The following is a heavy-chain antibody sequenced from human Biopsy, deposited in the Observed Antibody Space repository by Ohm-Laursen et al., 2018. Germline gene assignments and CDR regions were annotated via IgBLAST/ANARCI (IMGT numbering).Heavy chain of an antibody. Sequence: SETLSLTCPVSGGSLSSYSWSWIRQPAGKGLEWIGQIYTSGITNYNPSLKSRVTMSVDTSKDKFSLRVSSVTAADTAVYYCAKHGSGWTGDDALHIWGQGTMVTVSS. CDR1: GGSLSSYS. V-gene: IGHV4-4*07. CDR2: IYTSGIT. J-gene: IGHJ3*02. D-gene: IGHD6-19*01. CDR3: AKHGSGWTGDDALHI.